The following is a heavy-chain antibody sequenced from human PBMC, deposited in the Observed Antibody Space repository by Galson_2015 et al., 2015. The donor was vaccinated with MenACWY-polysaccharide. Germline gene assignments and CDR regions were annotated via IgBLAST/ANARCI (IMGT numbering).Heavy chain of an antibody. Sequence: SLRLSCAASGFTFSDYGMSWFRQAPGKGLEWVAGFPSSGSRPYYADSVRGRFSASRDNSDNPLYLQMNSLRAEDTAMYYCAKDRSSGTSWYYFDRWGRGTLVTVSS. J-gene: IGHJ2*01. CDR2: FPSSGSRP. CDR1: GFTFSDYG. D-gene: IGHD6-19*01. CDR3: AKDRSSGTSWYYFDR. V-gene: IGHV3-23*01.